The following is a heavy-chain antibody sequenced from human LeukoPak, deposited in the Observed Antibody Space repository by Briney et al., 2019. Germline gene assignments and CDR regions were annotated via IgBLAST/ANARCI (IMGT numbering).Heavy chain of an antibody. D-gene: IGHD1-1*01. Sequence: SETLSLTCTVSGGSISNNNYYWAWIRQPPVKGLECIGRIYYSGSPYYNPSLKSRVTISVNTSKNQFSLKVSSVTAADTAVYYCARAGNNWSFDYWGQGTLVTVSS. CDR1: GGSISNNNYY. CDR3: ARAGNNWSFDY. V-gene: IGHV4-39*07. CDR2: IYYSGSP. J-gene: IGHJ4*02.